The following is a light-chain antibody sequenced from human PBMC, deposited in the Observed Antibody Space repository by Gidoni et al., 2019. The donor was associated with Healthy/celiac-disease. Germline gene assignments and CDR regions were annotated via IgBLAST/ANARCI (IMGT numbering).Light chain of an antibody. CDR1: SSDVGGYNY. CDR3: SSYAGSNNFVV. Sequence: QSALTQPPSASGSPGQSVTISCTGTSSDVGGYNYVSCYQQHPGKAPKLMIYEVSKRPAGVPDRFSGSKSGNTASLTVSGLQAEDEADYYCSSYAGSNNFVVCGGGTKLTVL. CDR2: EVS. V-gene: IGLV2-8*01. J-gene: IGLJ2*01.